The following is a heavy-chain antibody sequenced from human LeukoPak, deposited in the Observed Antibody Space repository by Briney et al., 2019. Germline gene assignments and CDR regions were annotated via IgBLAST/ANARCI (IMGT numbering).Heavy chain of an antibody. CDR1: RYTFTNYY. CDR3: ARDSSSAGDY. CDR2: INPSGGST. Sequence: ASVKVSRKASRYTFTNYYMHWVRQAPGQGLEWMGIINPSGGSTNYAQKFQDRVTMTRDTSTSTVYMELSSLRSEDTAVYYCARDSSSAGDYWGQGTLVTDS. V-gene: IGHV1-46*01. D-gene: IGHD6-13*01. J-gene: IGHJ4*02.